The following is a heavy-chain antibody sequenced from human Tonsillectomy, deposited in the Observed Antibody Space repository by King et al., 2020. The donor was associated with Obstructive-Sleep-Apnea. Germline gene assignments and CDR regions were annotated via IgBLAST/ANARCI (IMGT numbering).Heavy chain of an antibody. CDR2: IYDSGGT. D-gene: IGHD3-10*01. J-gene: IGHJ5*01. CDR1: GGSISSSTYY. V-gene: IGHV4-39*01. Sequence: HLQLQESGPGLVKPSETLSLTCSVSGGSISSSTYYWGWIRQPPGKGLEWIGSIYDSGGTYYNPSLRSRATISVDTSRNQFSLKFGSVTVADTAVHYCAGDANSRFVYYADSWGQRTLVTVSP. CDR3: AGDANSRFVYYADS.